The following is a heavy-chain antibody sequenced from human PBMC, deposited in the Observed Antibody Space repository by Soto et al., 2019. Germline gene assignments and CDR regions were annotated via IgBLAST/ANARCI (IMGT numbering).Heavy chain of an antibody. V-gene: IGHV3-11*01. D-gene: IGHD3-16*01. CDR3: ATDWGLN. CDR1: GITFSDYY. CDR2: ISSRSDTI. Sequence: EQLLESGGDLVQPGGSLRLSCVASGITFSDYYLTWIRQAPGKGLEWVSYISSRSDTIYYADSVKGRFTISRDNAKNSLYLQMDSLRAEDTATYYCATDWGLNWGQGTLVTVSS. J-gene: IGHJ4*02.